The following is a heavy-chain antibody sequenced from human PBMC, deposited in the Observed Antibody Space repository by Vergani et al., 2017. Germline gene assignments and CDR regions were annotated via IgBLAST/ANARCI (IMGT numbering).Heavy chain of an antibody. CDR2: INPNSGGT. V-gene: IGHV1-2*02. D-gene: IGHD2-2*01. CDR3: AREGMVVVPAPLYHFDY. Sequence: QVQLVQSGAEVKKPGASVKVSCKASGYTFTGYSMHWVRQAPGQGLEWMGWINPNSGGTNYEQQFQGRVTMTRDTSISTAYMELSRLRSDDTAVYYCAREGMVVVPAPLYHFDYWGQGTLVTVSS. CDR1: GYTFTGYS. J-gene: IGHJ4*02.